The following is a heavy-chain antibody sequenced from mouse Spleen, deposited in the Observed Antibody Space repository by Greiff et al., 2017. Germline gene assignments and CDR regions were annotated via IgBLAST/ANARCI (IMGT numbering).Heavy chain of an antibody. CDR3: ARPAARATDGSAMDY. Sequence: VQLQQSGPELVKPGASVKISCKASGYTFTDYYMNWVKQSHGKSLEWIGDINPNNGGTSYNQKFKGKATLTVDKSSSTAYMELRSLTSEDSAVYYCARPAARATDGSAMDYWGQGTSVTVSS. CDR1: GYTFTDYY. D-gene: IGHD3-1*01. J-gene: IGHJ4*01. V-gene: IGHV1-26*01. CDR2: INPNNGGT.